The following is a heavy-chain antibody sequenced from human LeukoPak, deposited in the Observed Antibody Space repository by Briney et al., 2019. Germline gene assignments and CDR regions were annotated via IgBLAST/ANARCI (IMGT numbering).Heavy chain of an antibody. CDR1: RFTFSNYG. CDR2: ISSGGSTI. CDR3: TRAGWYHPFDY. Sequence: PEGSLRLSCAASRFTFSNYGMNWVRQAPGQGLEWVSYISSGGSTIYYAGSVKGRFTISRDNAKNSLYLQMNSLRAEDTAVYYCTRAGWYHPFDYWGQGTLVTVSS. D-gene: IGHD6-19*01. V-gene: IGHV3-48*03. J-gene: IGHJ4*02.